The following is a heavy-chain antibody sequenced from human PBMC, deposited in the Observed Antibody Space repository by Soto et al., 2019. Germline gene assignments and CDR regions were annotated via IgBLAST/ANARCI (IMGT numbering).Heavy chain of an antibody. D-gene: IGHD3-22*01. CDR1: GYTFTSYG. CDR3: ARDRRTYYYDSRGPRAFDY. J-gene: IGHJ4*02. V-gene: IGHV1-18*01. CDR2: ISAYNGNT. Sequence: GKVSCKASGYTFTSYGISWVRQAPGQGLEWMGWISAYNGNTNYAQKLQGRVTMTTDTSTSTAYMELRSLRSDDTAVYYCARDRRTYYYDSRGPRAFDYWGQGTLVTVS.